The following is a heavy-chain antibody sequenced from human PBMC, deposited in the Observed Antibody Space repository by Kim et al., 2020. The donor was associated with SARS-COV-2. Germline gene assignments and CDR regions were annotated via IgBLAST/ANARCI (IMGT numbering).Heavy chain of an antibody. V-gene: IGHV3-53*01. Sequence: ADSVKGRFTISRDNSKNTLYLQMNSLRAEDTAVYYCARGLIAAADPFDYWGQGTLVTVSS. J-gene: IGHJ4*02. D-gene: IGHD6-13*01. CDR3: ARGLIAAADPFDY.